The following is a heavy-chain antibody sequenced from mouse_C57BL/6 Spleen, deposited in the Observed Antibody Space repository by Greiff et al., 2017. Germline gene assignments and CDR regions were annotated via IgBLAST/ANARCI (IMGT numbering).Heavy chain of an antibody. CDR3: ARLADGYSYFDY. CDR2: IYPRSGNT. V-gene: IGHV1-81*01. CDR1: GYTFTSYG. J-gene: IGHJ2*01. Sequence: QVQLKQSGAELARPGASVKLSCKASGYTFTSYGISWVKQRTGQGLEWIGEIYPRSGNTYYNEKFKGKATLTADKSSSTAYMELRSLTSEDSAVYFCARLADGYSYFDYWGQGTTLTVSS. D-gene: IGHD2-3*01.